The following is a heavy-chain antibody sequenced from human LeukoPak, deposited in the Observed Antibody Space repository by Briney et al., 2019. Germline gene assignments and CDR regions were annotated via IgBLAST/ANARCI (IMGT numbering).Heavy chain of an antibody. V-gene: IGHV3-9*01. D-gene: IGHD3-3*01. CDR2: ISWNSGSI. J-gene: IGHJ3*02. Sequence: GGSLGLSCAASGFTFDDYAMHWVRQAPGKGLEWVSGISWNSGSIGYADSVKGRFTISRDNAKNSLYLQMNSLRAEDTALYYCAKDNYWSGYYTAFDIWGQGTMVTVSS. CDR3: AKDNYWSGYYTAFDI. CDR1: GFTFDDYA.